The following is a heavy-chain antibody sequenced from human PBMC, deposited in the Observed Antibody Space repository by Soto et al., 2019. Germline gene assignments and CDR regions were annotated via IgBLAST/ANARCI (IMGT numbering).Heavy chain of an antibody. J-gene: IGHJ4*02. CDR1: VYTFAPYR. Sequence: ASMKVSFTASVYTFAPYRISWVRQAPGQGLEWMGWISAYNGNTKYAQKFQGRVTMTTDTSTSTAYMELRSLRSDDTAVYYCARDPQIFDHWGQGTLVTVSS. CDR2: ISAYNGNT. V-gene: IGHV1-18*04. CDR3: ARDPQIFDH.